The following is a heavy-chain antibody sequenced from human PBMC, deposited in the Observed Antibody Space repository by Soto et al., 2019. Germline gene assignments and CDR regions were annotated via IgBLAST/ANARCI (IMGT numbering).Heavy chain of an antibody. Sequence: QVQLQESGPGLMKPSQTLSLTCTVSGDSISRDGYYWNWIRQHPRKGLEWIGYIYHSGSTNYNPSLKSRVTISVDTSKNQLSLKLSNVTAADTAVYYCARDGAGAYGLGWFDPWGQGILVTVSS. CDR2: IYHSGST. CDR3: ARDGAGAYGLGWFDP. D-gene: IGHD2-21*01. V-gene: IGHV4-31*03. CDR1: GDSISRDGYY. J-gene: IGHJ5*02.